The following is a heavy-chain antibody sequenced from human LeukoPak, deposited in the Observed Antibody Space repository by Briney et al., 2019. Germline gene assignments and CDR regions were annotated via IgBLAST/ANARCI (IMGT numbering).Heavy chain of an antibody. CDR3: ARRRTYCGGDCYTFDY. D-gene: IGHD2-21*02. CDR2: IYPGDSDT. J-gene: IGHJ4*02. V-gene: IGHV5-51*01. Sequence: GESLKISCKGSGYSFTSYWIGWVRQMPGKGLEWMGIIYPGDSDTRYSPSFQGQVTISADKSISTAYLQWSSLKASDTAMYYCARRRTYCGGDCYTFDYWGQGTLVTVSS. CDR1: GYSFTSYW.